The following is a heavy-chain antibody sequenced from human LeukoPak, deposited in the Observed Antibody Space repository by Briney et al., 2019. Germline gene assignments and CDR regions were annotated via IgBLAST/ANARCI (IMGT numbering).Heavy chain of an antibody. J-gene: IGHJ4*02. D-gene: IGHD3-22*01. CDR3: ARVNRYYYDSNFDY. Sequence: SVKVSCKASGGTFSSYTISWVRQAPGQGLEWMGRIIPILGIANYAQKFQGRVTITADKSTSTAYMELSSPRSEDTAVYYCARVNRYYYDSNFDYWGQGTLVTVSS. CDR1: GGTFSSYT. V-gene: IGHV1-69*02. CDR2: IIPILGIA.